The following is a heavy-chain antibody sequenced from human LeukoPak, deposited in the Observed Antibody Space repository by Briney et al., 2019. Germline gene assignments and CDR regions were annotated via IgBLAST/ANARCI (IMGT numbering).Heavy chain of an antibody. CDR3: ARHLSSGWYPGGFDP. CDR1: GYSFTSYW. V-gene: IGHV5-51*01. Sequence: GESLKISCKGSGYSFTSYWIGWVRQMPGKGLEWMGIIYPGDSDTRYSPSFQGQVTISADKSISTAYLQWSSLKASDTAMYYCARHLSSGWYPGGFDPWGQGTPVTVSS. D-gene: IGHD6-19*01. CDR2: IYPGDSDT. J-gene: IGHJ5*02.